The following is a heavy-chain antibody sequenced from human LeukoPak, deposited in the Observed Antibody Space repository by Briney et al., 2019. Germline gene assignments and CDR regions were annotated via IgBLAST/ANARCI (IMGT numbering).Heavy chain of an antibody. CDR2: IIPIFGTA. J-gene: IGHJ4*02. CDR1: GYTFTSYA. D-gene: IGHD7-27*01. Sequence: SVKVSCKASGYTFTSYAISWVRQAPGQGLEWMGGIIPIFGTANYAQKFQGRVTITADESTSTAYMELSSLRSEDTAVYYCARERNWGVDYYFDYWGQGTLVTVSS. V-gene: IGHV1-69*13. CDR3: ARERNWGVDYYFDY.